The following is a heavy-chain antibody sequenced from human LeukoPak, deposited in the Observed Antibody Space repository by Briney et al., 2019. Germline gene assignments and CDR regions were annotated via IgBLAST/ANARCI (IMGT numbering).Heavy chain of an antibody. CDR2: SYYSGST. Sequence: SETLSLTCTVSGGSISSYYWSWIRQPPGKGLEWIGYSYYSGSTNYNPSLKSRVTISVDTSKNQFSLKLSSVTAADTAVYYCAASPGGSYLEPYFDYWGQGTLVTVSS. D-gene: IGHD1-26*01. V-gene: IGHV4-59*01. J-gene: IGHJ4*02. CDR3: AASPGGSYLEPYFDY. CDR1: GGSISSYY.